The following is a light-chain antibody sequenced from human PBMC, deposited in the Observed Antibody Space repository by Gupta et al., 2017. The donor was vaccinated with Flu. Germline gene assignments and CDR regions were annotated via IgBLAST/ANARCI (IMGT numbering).Light chain of an antibody. CDR3: QQYNSYSEGT. CDR2: KAS. V-gene: IGKV1-5*03. Sequence: DIQMTQSPSTLSASVGDRVSITCRASQSISGWLAWYQQKPGKAPKLLIYKASSLESGVPSRFSGSGSGTELTLTISSLQPDDFATYYCQQYNSYSEGTFGQGTKLEIK. CDR1: QSISGW. J-gene: IGKJ2*02.